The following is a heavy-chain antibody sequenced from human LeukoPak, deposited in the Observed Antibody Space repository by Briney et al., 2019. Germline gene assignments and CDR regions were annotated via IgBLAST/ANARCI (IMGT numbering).Heavy chain of an antibody. Sequence: SETLSLTCTASGGSISSSSYYWGWIRQPPGKGLEWIGSIYYSGSTYYNPSLKSRVTISVDKSKNQFSLKLSSVTAADTAVYYCARGLVWRFLLDSRRDSFDIWGQGTTITVSS. D-gene: IGHD3-16*01. CDR3: ARGLVWRFLLDSRRDSFDI. J-gene: IGHJ3*02. CDR1: GGSISSSSYY. V-gene: IGHV4-39*07. CDR2: IYYSGST.